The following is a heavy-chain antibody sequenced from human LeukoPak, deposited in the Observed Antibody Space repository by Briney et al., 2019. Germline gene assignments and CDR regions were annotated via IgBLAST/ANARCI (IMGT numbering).Heavy chain of an antibody. CDR3: AKDRPFNVVAATVFDY. D-gene: IGHD2-15*01. CDR1: GFTFSSYA. V-gene: IGHV3-23*01. J-gene: IGHJ4*02. Sequence: GGSLNPSFQASGFTFSSYALSGSGRPPGRGLEGSPAISGSGGSTYYADSVKGRFTISRDNSKNTLYLQMNSLRAEDTAVYYCAKDRPFNVVAATVFDYWGQGTLVTVSS. CDR2: ISGSGGST.